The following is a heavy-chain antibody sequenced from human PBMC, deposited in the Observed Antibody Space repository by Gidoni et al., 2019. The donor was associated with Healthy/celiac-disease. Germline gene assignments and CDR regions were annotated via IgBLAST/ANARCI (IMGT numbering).Heavy chain of an antibody. CDR1: GYSFTSYW. D-gene: IGHD3-9*01. J-gene: IGHJ5*02. V-gene: IGHV5-51*01. CDR3: ARGHDILTGDYDGFDP. Sequence: EVQLVQSGAEVKKPGESLKISCTGSGYSFTSYWIGWVRKMPGKGLEWMGFFYPGDSDTRYSPSFQGQVTISADKSISTAYRQWSSLKASDTAMYYCARGHDILTGDYDGFDPWGQGTLVTVSS. CDR2: FYPGDSDT.